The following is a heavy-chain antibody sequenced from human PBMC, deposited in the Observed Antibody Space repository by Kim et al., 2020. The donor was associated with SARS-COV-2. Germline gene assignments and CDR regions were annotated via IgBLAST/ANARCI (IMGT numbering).Heavy chain of an antibody. V-gene: IGHV1-2*02. CDR3: AREGRYSSSQFDY. Sequence: SAPECHSRVTMTRDTSISAVFMELSSLRSADTAVYYCAREGRYSSSQFDYWGQGTLVTVSS. J-gene: IGHJ4*02. D-gene: IGHD6-6*01.